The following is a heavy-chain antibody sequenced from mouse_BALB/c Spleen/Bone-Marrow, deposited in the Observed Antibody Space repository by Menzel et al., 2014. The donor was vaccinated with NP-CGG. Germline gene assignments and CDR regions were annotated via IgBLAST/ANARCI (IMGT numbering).Heavy chain of an antibody. CDR2: SRNKAKYYTT. V-gene: IGHV7-1*02. D-gene: IGHD2-10*02. J-gene: IGHJ3*01. Sequence: DVKLVESGGGLVQPGDSLRLSCTTSGFTFSDFYMEWVRQPPGKGLEWIATSRNKAKYYTTEYSASVKGRFIVSRDTSQSVLYLQINALRAEDTAIYYCARDVGYGNYFVYWGQGTLVTVSA. CDR1: GFTFSDFY. CDR3: ARDVGYGNYFVY.